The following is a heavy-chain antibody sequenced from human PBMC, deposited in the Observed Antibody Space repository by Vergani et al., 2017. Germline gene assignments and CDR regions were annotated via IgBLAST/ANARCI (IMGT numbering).Heavy chain of an antibody. V-gene: IGHV1-8*01. J-gene: IGHJ6*03. CDR2: MNPNSGNT. CDR3: ARGGVRGYQLLNLYYYYYMDV. D-gene: IGHD2-2*01. Sequence: QVQLVQSGAEVKKPGASVKVSCKASGYTFTSYDINWVRQATGQGLEWMGWMNPNSGNTGYAQKFQGRVTMTRNTSISTAYMELSSLRSEDTAVYYCARGGVRGYQLLNLYYYYYMDVWGKGTTVTVSS. CDR1: GYTFTSYD.